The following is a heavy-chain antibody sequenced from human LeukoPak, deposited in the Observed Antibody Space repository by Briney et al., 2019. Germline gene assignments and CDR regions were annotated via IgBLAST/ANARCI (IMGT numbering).Heavy chain of an antibody. CDR3: TIRIYSGAFDI. Sequence: GGSLRLSCAGSGFTFSSYRMSWVRQAPGKGLEWVSSISSGSIYIDLADPLMGRFTISRDDAKNSLYLQMNSLRAEDTAVHYCTIRIYSGAFDIWGQGTMVTVSS. D-gene: IGHD2-21*01. V-gene: IGHV3-21*01. CDR1: GFTFSSYR. CDR2: ISSGSIYI. J-gene: IGHJ3*02.